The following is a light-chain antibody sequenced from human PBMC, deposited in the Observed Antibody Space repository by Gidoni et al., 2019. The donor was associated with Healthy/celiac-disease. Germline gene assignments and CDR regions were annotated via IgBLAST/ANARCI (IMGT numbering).Light chain of an antibody. J-gene: IGKJ2*01. CDR1: QSVLYSSNNKNY. CDR3: QQYYSTPYT. CDR2: WAS. Sequence: DIVMTASPDSLVVSLGERATTNCKSSQSVLYSSNNKNYLAWSQQKPGQPPKLLIYWASTRESGVPDRFSGSGSGTDFTLTISSLQAEDVAVYYCQQYYSTPYTFGQGTKLEIK. V-gene: IGKV4-1*01.